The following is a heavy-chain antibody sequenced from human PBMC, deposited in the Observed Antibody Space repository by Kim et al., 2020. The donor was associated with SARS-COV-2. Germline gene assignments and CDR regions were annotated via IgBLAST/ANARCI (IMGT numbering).Heavy chain of an antibody. D-gene: IGHD2-21*01. CDR1: GFTFSSYA. V-gene: IGHV3-23*01. CDR3: ARSAGPRQMWSNYFDF. CDR2: LSMRGDGT. J-gene: IGHJ4*02. Sequence: GGSLRLSCAASGFTFSSYAMTWVRQAPGKGLEWVSTLSMRGDGTYYIDSVKGQFAISRDNSKNTLYLQMNSLRVEDTAVYYCARSAGPRQMWSNYFDFWGQGTLVTVSS.